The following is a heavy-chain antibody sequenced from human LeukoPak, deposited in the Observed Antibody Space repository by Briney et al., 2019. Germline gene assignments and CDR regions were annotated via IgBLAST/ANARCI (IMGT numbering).Heavy chain of an antibody. CDR2: IIPILGIA. D-gene: IGHD3-3*01. Sequence: ASVKVSCKASGGTFSSYAIIWVRQAPGQGLEWMGRIIPILGIANYAQKFQGRVTITADKSTSTAYMELSSLRSEDTAVYYCAYYYDFWSGPRFDYWGQGTLVTVSS. J-gene: IGHJ4*02. V-gene: IGHV1-69*04. CDR3: AYYYDFWSGPRFDY. CDR1: GGTFSSYA.